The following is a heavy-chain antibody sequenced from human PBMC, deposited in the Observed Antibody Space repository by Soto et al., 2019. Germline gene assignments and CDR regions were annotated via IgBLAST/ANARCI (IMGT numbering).Heavy chain of an antibody. CDR1: GFAFSNAW. Sequence: EVQLVESGGGLVKPGGSVRLSCAASGFAFSNAWMSWVRQAPGKGLEWVGRIMSKDHGGTKDYAAPVKDRFIMSRDDSKNTLKLQMNSLKTEDTAVYYGAAGTGRTDYDYWGQGTLVTVSS. CDR2: IMSKDHGGTK. V-gene: IGHV3-15*01. CDR3: AAGTGRTDYDY. D-gene: IGHD2-2*01. J-gene: IGHJ4*02.